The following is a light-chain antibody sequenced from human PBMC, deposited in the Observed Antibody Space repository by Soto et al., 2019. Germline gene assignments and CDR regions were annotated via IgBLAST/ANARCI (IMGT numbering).Light chain of an antibody. V-gene: IGLV2-14*01. J-gene: IGLJ2*01. CDR3: SSYSYTNTLV. Sequence: QSALTQPASVSGSPGQSITIFCTGTSSDVGGYKFVSWYQQHPGKAPKLIIYEVTDRPSGASDRFSGSKSGNTASLTISGLQAEDEADYYCSSYSYTNTLVFGGGTKLTVL. CDR1: SSDVGGYKF. CDR2: EVT.